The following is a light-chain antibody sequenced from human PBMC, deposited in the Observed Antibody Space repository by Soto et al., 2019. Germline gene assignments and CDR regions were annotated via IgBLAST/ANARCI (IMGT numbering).Light chain of an antibody. CDR1: QSVSSTY. V-gene: IGKV3-20*01. J-gene: IGKJ1*01. Sequence: EIVMTQSPATLSLFPGERATLSCGASQSVSSTYLAWYQQKPGQAPRLLIYGASTRATGIPDRFSGSGSGTDFTLTISRLEPEDFAVYYCQQWGSSSWTFGQGTKVDIK. CDR3: QQWGSSSWT. CDR2: GAS.